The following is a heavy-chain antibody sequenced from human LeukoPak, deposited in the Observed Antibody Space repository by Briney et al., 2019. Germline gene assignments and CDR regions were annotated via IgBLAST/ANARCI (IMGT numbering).Heavy chain of an antibody. J-gene: IGHJ4*02. Sequence: GGSLRLSCAASGFTFSSYGMHWVRQAPGKGLERVAVIWNDGSNKYYADSVKGRFTISRDNSKNTLYLPMNSLRAEDTAVYYCAKGSIYYDSSGYPYYWGQGTLVTVSS. CDR3: AKGSIYYDSSGYPYY. CDR2: IWNDGSNK. D-gene: IGHD3-22*01. CDR1: GFTFSSYG. V-gene: IGHV3-33*06.